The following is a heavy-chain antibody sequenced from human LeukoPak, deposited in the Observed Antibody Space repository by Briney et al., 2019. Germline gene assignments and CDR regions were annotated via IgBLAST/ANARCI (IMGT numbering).Heavy chain of an antibody. CDR1: GFTFSSYT. Sequence: GGSLRLSCAASGFTFSSYTMSWVRQAPGKGLEWVSTITTSDGNTYYADSVKGRFTVSRDNAKNTLYLQMNSLRGEDTAVYYCARGASNRFDYWGQGTLVTVSS. D-gene: IGHD1-14*01. CDR2: ITTSDGNT. J-gene: IGHJ4*02. V-gene: IGHV3-23*01. CDR3: ARGASNRFDY.